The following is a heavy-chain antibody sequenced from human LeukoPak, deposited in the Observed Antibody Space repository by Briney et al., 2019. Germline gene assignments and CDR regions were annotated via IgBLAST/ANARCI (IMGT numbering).Heavy chain of an antibody. CDR2: IWYDGSNK. Sequence: PGRSLRLSCAASGFTFSSYGMHWVRQAPGKGLEWVAVIWYDGSNKYYADSVKGRFTISRDNSKNTLDLQMNSLRAEDTAVYYCAREAGSGSYYNFPDSWGQGTLVTVSS. CDR3: AREAGSGSYYNFPDS. D-gene: IGHD3-10*01. J-gene: IGHJ5*01. V-gene: IGHV3-33*01. CDR1: GFTFSSYG.